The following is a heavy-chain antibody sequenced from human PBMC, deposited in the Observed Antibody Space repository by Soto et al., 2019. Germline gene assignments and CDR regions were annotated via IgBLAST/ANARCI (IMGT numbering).Heavy chain of an antibody. CDR1: GGSITSSSYY. CDR3: ASSRGYSGYDPYYFDD. J-gene: IGHJ4*02. CDR2: IYYSGST. D-gene: IGHD5-12*01. V-gene: IGHV4-39*07. Sequence: SETLSLTCTVSGGSITSSSYYWGWIRQPPGKGLEWIGNIYYSGSTYYNPSLKSRVTISVDKSKNQFSLRLSSVTAADTAVYYCASSRGYSGYDPYYFDDWGQGTRVTVAS.